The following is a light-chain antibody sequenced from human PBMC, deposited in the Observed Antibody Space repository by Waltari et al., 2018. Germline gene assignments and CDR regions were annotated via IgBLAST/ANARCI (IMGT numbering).Light chain of an antibody. CDR3: SSYTSSSTVV. CDR1: SSDVGGYNY. J-gene: IGLJ2*01. V-gene: IGLV2-14*01. Sequence: QSAPSQPASVSGSPGQSITLSCTGSSSDVGGYNYVSWYQPHPGKAPKLLIYEVSNRPSGVSNRFSGSKSGNTASLTISGLQAEDEADYYCSSYTSSSTVVFGGGTKVTVL. CDR2: EVS.